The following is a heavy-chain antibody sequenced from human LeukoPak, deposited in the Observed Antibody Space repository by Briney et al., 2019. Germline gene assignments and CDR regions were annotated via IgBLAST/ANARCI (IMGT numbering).Heavy chain of an antibody. CDR3: AKRSGSGSYFFDY. Sequence: QPGGSLRLSCAASGFTFSSYGMHWVRQAPGKGLEWVAVISYDGSNKYYADSVKGRFTISRDNSKNTLYLQMNSLRAEDTAVYYCAKRSGSGSYFFDYWGQGTLVTVSS. CDR2: ISYDGSNK. D-gene: IGHD1-26*01. V-gene: IGHV3-30*18. CDR1: GFTFSSYG. J-gene: IGHJ4*02.